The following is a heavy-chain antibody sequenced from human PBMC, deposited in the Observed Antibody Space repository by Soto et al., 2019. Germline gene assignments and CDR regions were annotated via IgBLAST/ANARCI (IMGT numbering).Heavy chain of an antibody. V-gene: IGHV1-69*13. Sequence: SVKVSCKASGGTFSSCAISWVRQAPGQGLEWMGGIIPIFGTANYAQKFQGRVTITADESTSTAYMELSSLRSEDTAVYYCARAEYSSSSGHDYYYYGMDVWGQGTTVTVS. D-gene: IGHD6-6*01. CDR3: ARAEYSSSSGHDYYYYGMDV. J-gene: IGHJ6*02. CDR1: GGTFSSCA. CDR2: IIPIFGTA.